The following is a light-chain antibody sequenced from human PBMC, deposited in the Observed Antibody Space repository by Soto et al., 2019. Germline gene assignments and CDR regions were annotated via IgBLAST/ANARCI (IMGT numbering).Light chain of an antibody. CDR1: SSDVGGYNY. J-gene: IGLJ1*01. CDR2: EVS. CDR3: SSYTSSSIDYV. V-gene: IGLV2-14*01. Sequence: QSALTQPASVSGSPGRSITISCTGTSSDVGGYNYVSWYQQHPGKAPKLMIYEVSNRPSGVSNRFSGSKSGNTASLTISGLQAEDEADYYCSSYTSSSIDYVFGTGTKLTVL.